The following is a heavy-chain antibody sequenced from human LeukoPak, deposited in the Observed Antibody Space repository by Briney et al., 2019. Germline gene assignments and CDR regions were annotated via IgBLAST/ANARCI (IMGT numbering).Heavy chain of an antibody. D-gene: IGHD3-22*01. CDR3: ARGPPYYYDSSGYYSN. J-gene: IGHJ4*02. V-gene: IGHV1-8*01. CDR2: MNPNSGNT. Sequence: ASVKVSCKASGYTFTSYDINWVRQATGQGLEWMGWMNPNSGNTGYAQKFQGRVTMTRNTSISTAYMELSSLRPEDTAVYYCARGPPYYYDSSGYYSNWGQGTLVTVSP. CDR1: GYTFTSYD.